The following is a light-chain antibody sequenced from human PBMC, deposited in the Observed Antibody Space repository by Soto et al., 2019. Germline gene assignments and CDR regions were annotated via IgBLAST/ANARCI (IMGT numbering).Light chain of an antibody. CDR1: QNINRW. CDR2: KAS. CDR3: LQYNVYPLS. J-gene: IGKJ4*01. Sequence: DIQMTQSPSTLSAYVGDRVTITCRARQNINRWLAWYQQRPGKAPNLLIHKASTLEVGVPSRFSGSASGTEFTLTISSLQPDDFAVYFCLQYNVYPLSFGGGTKVEIK. V-gene: IGKV1-5*03.